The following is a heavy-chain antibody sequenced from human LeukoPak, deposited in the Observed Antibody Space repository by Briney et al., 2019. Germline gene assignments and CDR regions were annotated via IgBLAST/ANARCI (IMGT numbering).Heavy chain of an antibody. CDR2: IIPIFGTA. D-gene: IGHD3-10*01. J-gene: IGHJ6*02. Sequence: ASVKVSCKASGGTFSSYAISWVRQAPGQGLEWMGGIIPIFGTANYAQKFQGRVTITADKSTSTAYMELSSLRSEDTAVYYCAREISYYGSGSYYYYYGMDVWGQGTTVTVSS. CDR1: GGTFSSYA. CDR3: AREISYYGSGSYYYYYGMDV. V-gene: IGHV1-69*06.